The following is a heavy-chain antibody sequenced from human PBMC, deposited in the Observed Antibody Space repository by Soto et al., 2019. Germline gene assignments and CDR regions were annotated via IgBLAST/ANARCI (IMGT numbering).Heavy chain of an antibody. D-gene: IGHD2-2*01. CDR3: ASSIVVVPAAYSYYYYGMDV. Sequence: QVQLVQSGAEVKKPGSSVKVSCKASGGTFSSYTISWVRQAPGQGLEWMGRIIPILGIANYAQKFQGRVTITADKSTSTAYMELSSLRSEDTAVYYCASSIVVVPAAYSYYYYGMDVWGQGTTVTVSS. CDR2: IIPILGIA. J-gene: IGHJ6*02. V-gene: IGHV1-69*02. CDR1: GGTFSSYT.